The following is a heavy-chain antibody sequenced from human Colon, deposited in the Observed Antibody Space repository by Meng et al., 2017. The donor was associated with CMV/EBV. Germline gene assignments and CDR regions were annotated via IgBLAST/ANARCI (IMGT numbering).Heavy chain of an antibody. CDR1: GYRFTSYG. CDR3: ARDPGDGYNYLFDN. D-gene: IGHD5-24*01. Sequence: ASVKVSCKASGYRFTSYGITWLRQAPGQGLEWMGWISVYNGNTNYAQKLQGRVTMTTDFSTNTAYMELRSLRSDDTAVYYCARDPGDGYNYLFDNWGQGTLVTVS. J-gene: IGHJ4*02. CDR2: ISVYNGNT. V-gene: IGHV1-18*01.